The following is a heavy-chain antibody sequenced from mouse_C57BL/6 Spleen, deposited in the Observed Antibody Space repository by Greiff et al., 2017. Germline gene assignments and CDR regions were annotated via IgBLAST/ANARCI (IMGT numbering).Heavy chain of an antibody. J-gene: IGHJ2*01. CDR2: IHPSDSAT. CDR1: GYTFTSYC. CDR3: AISYDGSSKFDD. D-gene: IGHD1-1*01. Sequence: VQLQQPGAELVKPGASVKVSCKASGYTFTSYCMHWVKQRPGQGLEWIGRIHPSDSATNYNQKFKGKATLTVDKSSSTAYMQLSSLTSEDSAVYDCAISYDGSSKFDDWGQGTTLTVAS. V-gene: IGHV1-74*01.